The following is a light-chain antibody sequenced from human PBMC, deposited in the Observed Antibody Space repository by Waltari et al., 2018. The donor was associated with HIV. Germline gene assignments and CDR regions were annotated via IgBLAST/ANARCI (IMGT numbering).Light chain of an antibody. CDR2: RNN. Sequence: QSVLTQPPSVSGTPGQRVTISCSGGNSNIGSNYVYWYQQLPGTAPKLLIYRNNQRPSGVPDRFSGSRAGTSASLAISGLRSGDEADYYCAVWDDSLTNWLFGGGTKLTVL. CDR1: NSNIGSNY. V-gene: IGLV1-47*01. J-gene: IGLJ3*02. CDR3: AVWDDSLTNWL.